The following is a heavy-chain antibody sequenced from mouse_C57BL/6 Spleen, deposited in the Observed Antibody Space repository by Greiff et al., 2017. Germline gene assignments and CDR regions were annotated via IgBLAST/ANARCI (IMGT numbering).Heavy chain of an antibody. CDR3: ARNAEYEWLFAY. V-gene: IGHV2-9-1*01. CDR1: GFSLTSYA. CDR2: IWTGGGT. D-gene: IGHD2-14*01. J-gene: IGHJ3*01. Sequence: QVQLQQSGPGLVAPSQSLSITCTVSGFSLTSYAISWVRQPPGKGLAWLGVIWTGGGTNYNSALKSRLSISKDNSKSQVFLKMNSLQTDDTARYYCARNAEYEWLFAYWGQGTLVTVSA.